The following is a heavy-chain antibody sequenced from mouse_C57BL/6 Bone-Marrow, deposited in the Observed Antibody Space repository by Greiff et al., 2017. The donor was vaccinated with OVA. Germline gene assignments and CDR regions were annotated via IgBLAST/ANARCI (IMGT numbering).Heavy chain of an antibody. Sequence: QVQLQQSGAELARPGASVKLSCKASGYTFTSYGISWVKQRTGQGLEWIGEIYPRSGNTYYNEKFKGKATLTADKSSSTAYMYLRSLTSEDSAVYFCARGEYDVWFAYWGQGTLVTVSA. J-gene: IGHJ3*01. CDR3: ARGEYDVWFAY. CDR2: IYPRSGNT. V-gene: IGHV1-81*01. D-gene: IGHD2-10*02. CDR1: GYTFTSYG.